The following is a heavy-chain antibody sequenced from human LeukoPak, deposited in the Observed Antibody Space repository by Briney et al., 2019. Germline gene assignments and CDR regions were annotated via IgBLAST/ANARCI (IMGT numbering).Heavy chain of an antibody. CDR3: ARDLSKHPAGYYYYGMDV. D-gene: IGHD4-11*01. CDR2: ISGSGSST. CDR1: GFTFSSYA. J-gene: IGHJ6*02. Sequence: GGSLRLSCAASGFTFSSYAMSWVRQAPGKGLEWVSAISGSGSSTYYADSVKGRFTISRDNSMNTLYLQMNSLRAEDTAVYYCARDLSKHPAGYYYYGMDVWGQGTTVTVSS. V-gene: IGHV3-23*01.